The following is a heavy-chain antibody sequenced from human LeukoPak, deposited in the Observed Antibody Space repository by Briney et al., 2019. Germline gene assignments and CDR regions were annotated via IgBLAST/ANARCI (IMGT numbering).Heavy chain of an antibody. CDR2: SNEDGSTT. CDR1: GFTFSSNW. Sequence: GGSLRLSCAASGFTFSSNWMHWVRQAPGKGLVWVSRSNEDGSTTNYADSVKGRFTISRDNAKNTLYLQMNSLTAEDTAVYYCVRDLGGRSGHWGQGTLVTVSS. D-gene: IGHD1-26*01. CDR3: VRDLGGRSGH. V-gene: IGHV3-74*01. J-gene: IGHJ4*02.